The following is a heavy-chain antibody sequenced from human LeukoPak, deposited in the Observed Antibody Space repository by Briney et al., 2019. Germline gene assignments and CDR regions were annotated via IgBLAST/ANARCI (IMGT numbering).Heavy chain of an antibody. J-gene: IGHJ3*02. CDR1: GYTFTSYA. D-gene: IGHD2-2*01. V-gene: IGHV1-3*01. CDR3: ARDWVPVHFKYCSSTSCNDAFDI. CDR2: INAGNGNT. Sequence: GASVKVSCKASGYTFTSYAMHWVRQAPGQRLEWMGWINAGNGNTKYSQKFQGRVTITRDTSASTAYMELSSLRSEDTAVYYCARDWVPVHFKYCSSTSCNDAFDIWGQGTMVTVSS.